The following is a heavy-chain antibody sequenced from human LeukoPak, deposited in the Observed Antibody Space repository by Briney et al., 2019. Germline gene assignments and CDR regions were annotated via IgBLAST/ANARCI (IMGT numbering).Heavy chain of an antibody. CDR3: AREAPVPAAYDYVWGSYPGDIDY. V-gene: IGHV1-18*01. J-gene: IGHJ4*02. CDR2: ISAYNGNT. D-gene: IGHD3-16*02. CDR1: GYTFTSYG. Sequence: ASVKVSCKASGYTFTSYGISWVRQAPGQGLEWMGWISAYNGNTNYAQKLQGRVTMTTDTSTSTAYMELRSLGSDDTAVYYCAREAPVPAAYDYVWGSYPGDIDYWGQGTLVTVSS.